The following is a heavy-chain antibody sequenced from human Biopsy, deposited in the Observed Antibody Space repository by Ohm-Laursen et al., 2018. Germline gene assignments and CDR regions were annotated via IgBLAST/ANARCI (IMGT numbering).Heavy chain of an antibody. CDR1: GGSIGRDY. Sequence: SGTLSLPCTVSGGSIGRDYWAWIRQSPGKGLEWIADSHYSGSTNYNPPLRHRVTISVDTSKNPFSLKVASVTAADTAVYYCAREKYDGSDHYSSPFDSWGQGALVTVSS. D-gene: IGHD3-22*01. J-gene: IGHJ4*02. V-gene: IGHV4-59*12. CDR2: SHYSGST. CDR3: AREKYDGSDHYSSPFDS.